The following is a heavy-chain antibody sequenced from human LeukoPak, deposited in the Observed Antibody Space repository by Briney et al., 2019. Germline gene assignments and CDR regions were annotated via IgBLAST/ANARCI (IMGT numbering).Heavy chain of an antibody. CDR1: GFTFSSYG. CDR3: AKGSGHMEYIYYYYMDV. Sequence: PGGSLRLSCVASGFTFSSYGMHWVRQAPGKGLEWVSFIRYDGRNKYYAESVKGRFTISRDNSKNTLYLEMNSLRAEDTAVYYCAKGSGHMEYIYYYYMDVWGKGTTVTVSS. D-gene: IGHD3-3*01. V-gene: IGHV3-30*02. J-gene: IGHJ6*03. CDR2: IRYDGRNK.